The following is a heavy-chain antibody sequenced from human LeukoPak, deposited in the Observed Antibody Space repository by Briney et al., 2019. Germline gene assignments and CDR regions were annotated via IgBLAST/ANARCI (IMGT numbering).Heavy chain of an antibody. J-gene: IGHJ4*02. D-gene: IGHD6-13*01. CDR2: ISWNSDSK. V-gene: IGHV3-9*01. Sequence: GGSLRLSCAASGFTFDDYAMHWVRQVPGKGLEWVSSISWNSDSKDYGDSVKGRFTISRDNAKNSLYLQMNSLRAEDTALYYCAKEGAFGAAAGYFDYWGQGTLVTVSS. CDR1: GFTFDDYA. CDR3: AKEGAFGAAAGYFDY.